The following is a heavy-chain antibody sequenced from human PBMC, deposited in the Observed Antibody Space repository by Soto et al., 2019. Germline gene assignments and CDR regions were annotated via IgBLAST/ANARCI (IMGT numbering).Heavy chain of an antibody. Sequence: QVQLVQSGAEVKKPGASVKVSCKGSGYTFTNSYIHWVRQAPGQGLEWMALLNPNGGSTNYAQNFQGRVTVTRDTSTSTVYMELTTLTSEETAVYYCARNLAAGDYWGQGTLVTVSS. D-gene: IGHD6-13*01. CDR2: LNPNGGST. V-gene: IGHV1-46*01. CDR1: GYTFTNSY. J-gene: IGHJ4*02. CDR3: ARNLAAGDY.